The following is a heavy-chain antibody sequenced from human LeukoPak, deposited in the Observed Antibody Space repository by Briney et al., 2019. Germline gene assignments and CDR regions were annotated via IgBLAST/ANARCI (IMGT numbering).Heavy chain of an antibody. CDR2: IYYSGST. Sequence: SETLSLTCSVSGGSISSYYWSWIRQPPGKGLEWIGNIYYSGSTNYNPSLKSRVTISVDTSKNQFSLKLTAVTAADTAVYYCARHRYSSAWSVVDYWGQGTLVTVSS. CDR1: GGSISSYY. CDR3: ARHRYSSAWSVVDY. J-gene: IGHJ4*02. V-gene: IGHV4-59*08. D-gene: IGHD6-19*01.